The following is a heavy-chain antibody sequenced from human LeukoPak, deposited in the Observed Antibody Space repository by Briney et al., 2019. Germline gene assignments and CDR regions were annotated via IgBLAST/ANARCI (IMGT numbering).Heavy chain of an antibody. V-gene: IGHV3-48*01. Sequence: GGSLRLSCVASGFSFSRFGMNWVRQAPGKALEWVSHISSTSGDVYYADSVKGRFTISRNNAKNSLYLQMNSLRVEDTAIYYCAQKGRTDHWGQGTLVTVSS. CDR2: ISSTSGDV. CDR1: GFSFSRFG. CDR3: AQKGRTDH. J-gene: IGHJ4*02.